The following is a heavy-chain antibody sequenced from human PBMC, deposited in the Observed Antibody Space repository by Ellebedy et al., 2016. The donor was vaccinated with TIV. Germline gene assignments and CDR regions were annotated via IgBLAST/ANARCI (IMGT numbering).Heavy chain of an antibody. CDR1: GGSFSGYY. V-gene: IGHV4-34*01. CDR3: ARGRALRYFGY. Sequence: SETLSLXXAVYGGSFSGYYWSWIRQPPGKGLEWIGEINHSGSTNYNPSLKSRVTISVDTSKNQFSLKLSSVTAADTAVYYCARGRALRYFGYWGQGTLVTVSS. J-gene: IGHJ4*02. D-gene: IGHD3-9*01. CDR2: INHSGST.